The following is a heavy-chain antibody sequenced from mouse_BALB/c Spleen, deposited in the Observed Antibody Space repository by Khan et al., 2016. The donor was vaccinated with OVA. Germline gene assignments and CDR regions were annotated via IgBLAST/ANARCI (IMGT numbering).Heavy chain of an antibody. Sequence: EVKLLESGPGLVKPSQSLSLTYTVTGYSITSEYAWNWIRQFPGNKLEWMGYINYSGSTRFNPSLKSRTSITRDTSKNQFFLQLNSVTTEDTATYYCTRKDYYDYDPFPYWGQGTLVTVSA. D-gene: IGHD2-4*01. CDR1: GYSITSEYA. J-gene: IGHJ3*01. CDR2: INYSGST. V-gene: IGHV3-2*02. CDR3: TRKDYYDYDPFPY.